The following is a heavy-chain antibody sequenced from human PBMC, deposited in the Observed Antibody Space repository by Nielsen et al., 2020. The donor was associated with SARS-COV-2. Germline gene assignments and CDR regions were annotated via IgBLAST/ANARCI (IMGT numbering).Heavy chain of an antibody. D-gene: IGHD6-13*01. J-gene: IGHJ6*02. V-gene: IGHV1-18*01. CDR1: GYTFTSYG. CDR3: ALTSEQQPYYYYYYGMDV. Sequence: ASVKVSCKASGYTFTSYGISWVRQAPGQGLEWMGWISAYNGNTNYAQKLQGRVTMTTDTSTSTAYMELRSLRSDDTAVYYCALTSEQQPYYYYYYGMDVWGQGTTGTVS. CDR2: ISAYNGNT.